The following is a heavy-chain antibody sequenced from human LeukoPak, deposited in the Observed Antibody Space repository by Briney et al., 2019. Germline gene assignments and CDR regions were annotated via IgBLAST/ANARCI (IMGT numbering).Heavy chain of an antibody. J-gene: IGHJ6*03. D-gene: IGHD6-6*01. V-gene: IGHV3-23*01. CDR1: GFTFSSYA. CDR2: ISGSGGST. Sequence: GGSLRLSCAASGFTFSSYAMSWVGQAPGKGLEWVSAISGSGGSTDYADSVKGRFTISRDNSKNTLYLQMNSLRAEDTAVYYCAKVGSSSGYYYYYMDVWGKGTTVTVSS. CDR3: AKVGSSSGYYYYYMDV.